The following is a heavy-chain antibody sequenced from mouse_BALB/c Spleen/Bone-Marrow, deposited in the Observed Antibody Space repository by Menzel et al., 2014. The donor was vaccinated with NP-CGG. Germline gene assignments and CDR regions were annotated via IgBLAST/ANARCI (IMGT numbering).Heavy chain of an antibody. J-gene: IGHJ3*01. Sequence: LVKTGASVKTSCKASGYSFTGYYMHWVKQSHGKSLEWIGYISRYNGATSYNQKFKGKATFTVDTSSSTAYMQLNSLTAEDSAVYYCVKGVYGNPFAYWGQGTLVTVSA. CDR3: VKGVYGNPFAY. D-gene: IGHD2-1*01. CDR1: GYSFTGYY. V-gene: IGHV1S34*01. CDR2: ISRYNGAT.